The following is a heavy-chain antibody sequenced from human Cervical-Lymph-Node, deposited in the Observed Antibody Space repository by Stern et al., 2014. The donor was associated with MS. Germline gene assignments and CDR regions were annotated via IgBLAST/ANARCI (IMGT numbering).Heavy chain of an antibody. CDR3: ARDPRQLDPFDY. CDR1: GFTFSSYW. J-gene: IGHJ4*02. CDR2: MQQDGSEK. Sequence: ESGGGLVQPGGSLRLSCAASGFTFSSYWMSWVRQAPGKGLEWVANMQQDGSEKYYVDSVKGRFTISRDNAKNSLYLQMNSLRAEDTAVYYCARDPRQLDPFDYWGQGTLVTVSS. V-gene: IGHV3-7*01. D-gene: IGHD6-6*01.